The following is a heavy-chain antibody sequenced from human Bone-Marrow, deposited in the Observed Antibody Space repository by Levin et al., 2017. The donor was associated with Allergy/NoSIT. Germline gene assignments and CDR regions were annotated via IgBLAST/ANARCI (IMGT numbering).Heavy chain of an antibody. Sequence: SCAASGFTFSSYGMHWVRQAPGKGLEWVAVISYDGSNKYYADSVKGRFTISRDNSKNTLYLQMNSLRAEDTAVYYCAKGLWSGYYFEDWGEDYYYGMDVWGQGTTVTVSS. CDR2: ISYDGSNK. D-gene: IGHD3-3*01. CDR1: GFTFSSYG. J-gene: IGHJ6*02. CDR3: AKGLWSGYYFEDWGEDYYYGMDV. V-gene: IGHV3-30*18.